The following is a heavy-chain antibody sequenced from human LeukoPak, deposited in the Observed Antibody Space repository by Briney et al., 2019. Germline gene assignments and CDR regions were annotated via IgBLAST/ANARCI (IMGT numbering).Heavy chain of an antibody. D-gene: IGHD6-6*01. Sequence: SETLSLTCTVSGGSISSYYWSWIRQPPGKGLEWIGYISYSGSTYYNPSLKSRVTVSVDTSKSQFSLKLSSVTAADTAVYYCARLGDSTSRLYYFDYWGQGTLVTVSS. CDR1: GGSISSYY. CDR3: ARLGDSTSRLYYFDY. CDR2: ISYSGST. V-gene: IGHV4-59*08. J-gene: IGHJ4*02.